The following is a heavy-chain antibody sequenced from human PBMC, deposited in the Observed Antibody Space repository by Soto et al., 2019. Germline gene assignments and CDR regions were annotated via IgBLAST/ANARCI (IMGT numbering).Heavy chain of an antibody. CDR1: GYTFTSYG. D-gene: IGHD3-22*01. J-gene: IGHJ3*02. CDR3: ATRDDSSGYYLSGAFDI. CDR2: ISAYNGNT. Sequence: ASVKVSCKASGYTFTSYGISWVRQAPGQGLEWMGWISAYNGNTNYAQKLQGRVTMTTDTSTSTAYMELRILRSDDTAVYYCATRDDSSGYYLSGAFDIWGHGTMFTVS. V-gene: IGHV1-18*01.